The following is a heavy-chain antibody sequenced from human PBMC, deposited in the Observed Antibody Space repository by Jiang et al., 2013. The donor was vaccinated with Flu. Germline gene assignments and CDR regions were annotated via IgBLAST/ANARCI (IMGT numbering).Heavy chain of an antibody. CDR1: GGSFSGYY. CDR3: ARTTVTKTPPFDL. CDR2: INHSGST. J-gene: IGHJ2*01. D-gene: IGHD4-17*01. V-gene: IGHV4-34*01. Sequence: LLKPSETLSLTCAVYGGSFSGYYWSWIRQPPGKGLEWIGEINHSGSTNYNPSLKSRVTISVDTSKNQFSLKLSSVTAADTAVYYCARTTVTKTPPFDLWGRGTLVTVSS.